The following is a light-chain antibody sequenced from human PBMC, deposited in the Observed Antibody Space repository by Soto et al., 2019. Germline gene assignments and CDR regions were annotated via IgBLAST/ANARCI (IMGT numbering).Light chain of an antibody. V-gene: IGLV2-14*01. CDR3: FSYTSSGTYV. CDR1: GSDVGSYKY. CDR2: EVS. J-gene: IGLJ1*01. Sequence: QSVLTQPASVSGSPGQSITISCTGTGSDVGSYKYVSWYQQHPGKAPKLIIFEVSNRPSGVSNRFSGSKSGNTASLTISGLQAEDETDYYCFSYTSSGTYVFGTGTKVTVL.